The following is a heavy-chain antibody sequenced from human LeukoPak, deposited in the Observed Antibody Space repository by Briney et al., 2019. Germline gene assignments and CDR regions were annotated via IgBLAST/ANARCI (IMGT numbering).Heavy chain of an antibody. CDR2: ISNDGSNK. D-gene: IGHD2-2*01. J-gene: IGHJ4*02. V-gene: IGHV3-30*18. CDR1: GFTFSSYG. CDR3: AKDPQGEPAAIFDY. Sequence: GRSRRLSCAASGFTFSSYGMHWVRQAPGKGLEWVAVISNDGSNKYYADSVKGRFTISRDNSKNTLYLQMNSLRAEDTAVYYCAKDPQGEPAAIFDYRGQGTLVTVSS.